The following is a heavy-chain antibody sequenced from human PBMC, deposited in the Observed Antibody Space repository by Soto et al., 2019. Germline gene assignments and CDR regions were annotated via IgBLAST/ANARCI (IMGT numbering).Heavy chain of an antibody. CDR1: GFMFSAYA. Sequence: GSLRLSCAASGFMFSAYAMLWVRQAPGKGLEWVAAISYDGTNKYYADSVKGRFSISRDNSKNTLFLQMNSLRAEDTAVYYCARDPSPYTSGWYGVDFWGHGTLVTVSS. J-gene: IGHJ4*01. V-gene: IGHV3-30*04. CDR3: ARDPSPYTSGWYGVDF. D-gene: IGHD6-19*01. CDR2: ISYDGTNK.